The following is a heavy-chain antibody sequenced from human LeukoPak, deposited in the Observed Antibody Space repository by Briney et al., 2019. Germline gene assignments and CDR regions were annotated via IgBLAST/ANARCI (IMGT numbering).Heavy chain of an antibody. CDR3: ARGGVLKSVDY. D-gene: IGHD3-16*01. Sequence: SETLSFTCTVSGGFLSGHYWTWIRQPPGKGLEWIGYIYDSGSTTYNPSLKSRVTISVDTSKNQFSLKLSSVTAADTAVYYCARGGVLKSVDYWGQGTLVTVSS. CDR2: IYDSGST. V-gene: IGHV4-59*11. J-gene: IGHJ4*02. CDR1: GGFLSGHY.